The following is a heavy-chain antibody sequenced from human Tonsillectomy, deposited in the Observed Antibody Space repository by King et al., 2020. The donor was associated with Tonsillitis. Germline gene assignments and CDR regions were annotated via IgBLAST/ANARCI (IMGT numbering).Heavy chain of an antibody. D-gene: IGHD6-19*01. J-gene: IGHJ3*02. V-gene: IGHV1-2*02. Sequence: QLVQSGAEVKKPGASVKVSCKASGFAFIDYFIHWVRQAPGQGLEWVGWISLNSGATKYAQKFQGRVTMTRATSVSTAYLELSRLRSDATALYFCARVSKAVAGTRRHPFDNWGQGTMVTVSS. CDR3: ARVSKAVAGTRRHPFDN. CDR1: GFAFIDYF. CDR2: ISLNSGAT.